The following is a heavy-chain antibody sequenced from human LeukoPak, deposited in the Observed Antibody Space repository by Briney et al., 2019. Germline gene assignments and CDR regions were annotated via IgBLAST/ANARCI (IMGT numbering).Heavy chain of an antibody. CDR3: AKDKEWELQSLDY. CDR1: GFTFSSYA. Sequence: PGGSLRLSCAASGFTFSSYAMNWVRQAPGKGLEWVSGISGSGSNTYYADSVMGRFTISRDNSKNTLYLQMNSLRAEDTAVYYCAKDKEWELQSLDYWGQGTLVTVSS. CDR2: ISGSGSNT. V-gene: IGHV3-23*01. J-gene: IGHJ4*02. D-gene: IGHD1-26*01.